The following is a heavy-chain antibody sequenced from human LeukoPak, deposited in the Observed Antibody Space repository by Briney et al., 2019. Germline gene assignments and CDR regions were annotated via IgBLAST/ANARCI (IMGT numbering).Heavy chain of an antibody. D-gene: IGHD2-2*01. CDR1: GYTITGYY. V-gene: IGHV1-2*02. CDR2: INPNSGGT. J-gene: IGHJ2*01. Sequence: ASVKVSCKASGYTITGYYIHWVRQAPGQGLEWMGWINPNSGGTNYAQKFQGRVTMTRDTSISTAYMELSRLRSDGTAVYYCARAPNDLPAASWYFDLWGRGTLVTVSS. CDR3: ARAPNDLPAASWYFDL.